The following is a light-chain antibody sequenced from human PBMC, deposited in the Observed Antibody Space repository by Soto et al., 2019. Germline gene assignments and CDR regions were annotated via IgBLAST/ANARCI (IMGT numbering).Light chain of an antibody. CDR2: GAS. V-gene: IGKV3-20*01. CDR1: QSVSSSY. Sequence: EIVLTQSPGTLSLSPGERATLSCRASQSVSSSYLAWYQQKPGQAPRLLIYGASSRATGIPDRFSGSGSGADFTLTISRLEPEDFAVYYCQQYGSSPPTCVQGTKLESK. J-gene: IGKJ2*01. CDR3: QQYGSSPPT.